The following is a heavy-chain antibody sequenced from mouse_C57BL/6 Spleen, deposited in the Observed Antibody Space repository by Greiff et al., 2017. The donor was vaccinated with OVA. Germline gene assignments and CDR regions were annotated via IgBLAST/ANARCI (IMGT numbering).Heavy chain of an antibody. D-gene: IGHD2-4*01. CDR1: GYTFTSYW. Sequence: VQRVESGAELVKPGASVKLSCKASGYTFTSYWMHWVKQRPGRGLEWIGRIDPNSGGTKYNEKFKSKATLTVDKPSSTAYMQLSSLTSEDSAVYYCARLDDYSDYAMDYWGQGTSVTVSS. J-gene: IGHJ4*01. CDR2: IDPNSGGT. V-gene: IGHV1-72*01. CDR3: ARLDDYSDYAMDY.